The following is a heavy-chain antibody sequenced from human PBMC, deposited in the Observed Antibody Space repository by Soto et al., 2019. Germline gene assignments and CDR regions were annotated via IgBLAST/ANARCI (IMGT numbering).Heavy chain of an antibody. Sequence: SETLSLTCTVSGGSISSGDYYWSWIRQPPGKGLEWIGYIYYSGTTYYNPSLKSRVTISVDTSKNQFSLKVSSVTAADTAVYYCARALIQLWPHYYYGMDVWGQGTTVTV. CDR3: ARALIQLWPHYYYGMDV. V-gene: IGHV4-30-4*01. CDR1: GGSISSGDYY. CDR2: IYYSGTT. D-gene: IGHD5-18*01. J-gene: IGHJ6*02.